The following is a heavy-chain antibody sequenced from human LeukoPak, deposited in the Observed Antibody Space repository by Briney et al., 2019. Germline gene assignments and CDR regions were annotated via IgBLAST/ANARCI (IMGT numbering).Heavy chain of an antibody. J-gene: IGHJ4*02. CDR2: IWYDGSDK. D-gene: IGHD6-13*01. CDR3: PRDIGAARYFDY. CDR1: GFTFRNHG. Sequence: GGSLRLSCAASGFTFRNHGMHWVRQAPGKGLEWVAIIWYDGSDKYYADSVKGRFTISRDNSKNTLYLQMNSLRAEDTAVYYCPRDIGAARYFDYWGQGTQVTVSS. V-gene: IGHV3-33*01.